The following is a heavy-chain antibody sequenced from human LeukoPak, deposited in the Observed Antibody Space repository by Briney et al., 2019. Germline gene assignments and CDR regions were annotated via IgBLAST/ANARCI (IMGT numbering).Heavy chain of an antibody. V-gene: IGHV3-48*01. J-gene: IGHJ4*02. D-gene: IGHD2-2*01. CDR2: ISSSSSTI. CDR1: GFTFSSYS. CDR3: ANNLDGGCSSTSCSSDY. Sequence: PGGSLRLSCAASGFTFSSYSMNWVRQAPGKGLEWVSYISSSSSTIYYADSVKGRFAISRDNSKNTLYLQMNSLRAEDTAVYYCANNLDGGCSSTSCSSDYWGQGTLVTVSS.